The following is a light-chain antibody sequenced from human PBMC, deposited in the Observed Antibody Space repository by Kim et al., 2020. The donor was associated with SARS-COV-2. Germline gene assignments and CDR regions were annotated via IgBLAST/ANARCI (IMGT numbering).Light chain of an antibody. CDR1: SGRIATNF. Sequence: KTVTVSCTRSSGRIATNFVQWYQQRPGSAPTTVIYEDDERPSGVPDRFSGSIDASSNSASLTISGLKTEDEADYYCQSYDTDSRAVFGGGTQLTVL. J-gene: IGLJ7*01. V-gene: IGLV6-57*03. CDR2: EDD. CDR3: QSYDTDSRAV.